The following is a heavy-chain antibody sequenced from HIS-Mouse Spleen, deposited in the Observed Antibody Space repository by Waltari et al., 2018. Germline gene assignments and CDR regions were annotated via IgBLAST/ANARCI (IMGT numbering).Heavy chain of an antibody. J-gene: IGHJ4*02. CDR1: GGSFSGYY. CDR2: INHSGST. D-gene: IGHD1-26*01. CDR3: AKDLSGSYYNYFDY. V-gene: IGHV4-34*01. Sequence: QVQLQQWGAGLLKPSETLSLTCAVYGGSFSGYYWSWIRQPPGKGLEWMGEINHSGSTNYNPSLKSRVTISVDTSKNQFSLKLSSVTAEDTAVYYCAKDLSGSYYNYFDYWGQGTLVTVSS.